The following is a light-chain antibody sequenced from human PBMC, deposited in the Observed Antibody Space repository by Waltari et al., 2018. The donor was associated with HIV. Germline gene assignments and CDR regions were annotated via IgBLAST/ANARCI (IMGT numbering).Light chain of an antibody. CDR3: AAWDDSLSGVV. CDR1: SSNIGSNY. J-gene: IGLJ2*01. Sequence: QSVLTQPPSASGTPGQRVTISCSGSSSNIGSNYVSWYQQPPGPAPKLLIYRNNQRPSGVPDRFSGSKSGTSASLAISGLRSEDEADYYCAAWDDSLSGVVIGGGTKLTVL. CDR2: RNN. V-gene: IGLV1-47*01.